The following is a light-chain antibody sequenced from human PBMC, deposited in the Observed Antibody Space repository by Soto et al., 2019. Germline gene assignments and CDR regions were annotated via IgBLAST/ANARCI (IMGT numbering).Light chain of an antibody. V-gene: IGKV3-15*01. CDR3: QQYDDWSPIT. CDR2: GAS. J-gene: IGKJ5*01. Sequence: EIVMTQSPATLSVSPGERATLSCRASQSVSSDLAWYQQKPGQAPRLLIYGASTRATDIPARFSGSGSGTEFTLTISSLQSEDFAVYYCQQYDDWSPITFGQGTRLEI. CDR1: QSVSSD.